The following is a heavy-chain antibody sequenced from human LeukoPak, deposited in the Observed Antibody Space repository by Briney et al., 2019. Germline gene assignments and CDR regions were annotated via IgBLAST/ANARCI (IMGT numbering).Heavy chain of an antibody. J-gene: IGHJ6*04. CDR3: TSQALSYYYYGMDV. CDR2: IKSKTDGGTT. V-gene: IGHV3-15*01. CDR1: GFTFSNAW. Sequence: GGSLRLSCAASGFTFSNAWMSWVRQAAGTGLEWVGRIKSKTDGGTTDYAAPVKGRFTISRDDSKNTLYLQMNSLKTEDTAVYYCTSQALSYYYYGMDVWGKGTTVTVSS.